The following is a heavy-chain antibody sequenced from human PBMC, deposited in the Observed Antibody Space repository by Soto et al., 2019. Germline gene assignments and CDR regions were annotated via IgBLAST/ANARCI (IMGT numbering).Heavy chain of an antibody. J-gene: IGHJ4*02. CDR3: ARSYDIVVVVAATPGYFDY. V-gene: IGHV1-18*01. CDR2: ISAYNGNT. CDR1: GYTFTSYG. D-gene: IGHD2-15*01. Sequence: ASVKVSCKASGYTFTSYGISWVRQAPGQGLEWMGWISAYNGNTNYAQKLQGRVTMTTDTSTSTAYMELRSLRSDDTAVYYCARSYDIVVVVAATPGYFDYWGQGTLVTVSS.